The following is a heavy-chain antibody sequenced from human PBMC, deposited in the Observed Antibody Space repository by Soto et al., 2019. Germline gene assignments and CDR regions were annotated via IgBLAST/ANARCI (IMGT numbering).Heavy chain of an antibody. CDR1: GGTFSNYA. D-gene: IGHD2-2*02. V-gene: IGHV1-69*13. J-gene: IGHJ4*02. CDR2: IIPIFGTA. CDR3: AYMSHPFDY. Sequence: GASVKVSCKASGGTFSNYAISWVRQAPGQGLEWMGGIIPIFGTANYAQKFQGRVTITADESTSTAYMELSSLRSEDTAVYYCAYMSHPFDYWGQGTLVTVSS.